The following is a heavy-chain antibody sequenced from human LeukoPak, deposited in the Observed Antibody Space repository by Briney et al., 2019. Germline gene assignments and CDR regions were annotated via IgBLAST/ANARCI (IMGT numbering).Heavy chain of an antibody. D-gene: IGHD3-9*01. CDR1: GGSFSGYY. J-gene: IGHJ5*02. CDR2: INHSGST. Sequence: SETLSLTCAVYGGSFSGYYWSWIRQPPGKGLEWIGEINHSGSTNYNPSLKSRVTISVDTSKNQFSLKLNSVTAADTAVYYCARGLRYDILPGPSWFDPWGQGTLVTVSS. V-gene: IGHV4-34*01. CDR3: ARGLRYDILPGPSWFDP.